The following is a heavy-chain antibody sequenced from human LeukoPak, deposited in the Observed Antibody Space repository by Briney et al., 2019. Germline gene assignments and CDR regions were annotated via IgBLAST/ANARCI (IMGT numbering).Heavy chain of an antibody. D-gene: IGHD3-9*01. Sequence: GASVKVSFKASGYTFTGYYMHWVRQAPGQGLEWMGWINPNSGGTNYAQKFQGRVTMTRDTSIRTAYMELSRLTSDDTAVYYCVRLYDWGRLDYWGQGTLVTVSS. V-gene: IGHV1-2*02. CDR1: GYTFTGYY. CDR2: INPNSGGT. CDR3: VRLYDWGRLDY. J-gene: IGHJ4*02.